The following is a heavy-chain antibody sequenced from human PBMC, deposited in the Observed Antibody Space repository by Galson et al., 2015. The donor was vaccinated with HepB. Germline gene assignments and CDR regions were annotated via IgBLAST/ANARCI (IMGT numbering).Heavy chain of an antibody. V-gene: IGHV3-48*02. Sequence: SLRLSCAASGFTFSSYTMNWVRQAPGKGLESVSYISSIGTTMYYADFAKGRFTISRDNAQNSLYLQMNSLRDEDTAVYYCARVYFGSGSSSAYWYFDLWGRGALVTVSS. D-gene: IGHD3-10*01. J-gene: IGHJ2*01. CDR1: GFTFSSYT. CDR3: ARVYFGSGSSSAYWYFDL. CDR2: ISSIGTTM.